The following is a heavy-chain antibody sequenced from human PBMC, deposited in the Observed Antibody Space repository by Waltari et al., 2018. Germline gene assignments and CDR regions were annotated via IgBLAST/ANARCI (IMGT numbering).Heavy chain of an antibody. V-gene: IGHV4-34*01. Sequence: QVQLQQWGAGLLKPSETLSLTCAVYGGSFSGYYWSWIRQPPGKGLEWIGEINHSGSTNYNPSLNSRVTISVYTSKNQFSLKLSSVTAADTAVYDCARCGGISSRHYYYYMDVWGKGTTVTVSS. CDR3: ARCGGISSRHYYYYMDV. J-gene: IGHJ6*03. CDR2: INHSGST. CDR1: GGSFSGYY. D-gene: IGHD6-6*01.